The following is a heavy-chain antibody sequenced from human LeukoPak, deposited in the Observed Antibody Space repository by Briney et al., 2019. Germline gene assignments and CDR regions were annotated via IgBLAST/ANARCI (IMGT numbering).Heavy chain of an antibody. CDR1: GGSISSGSYY. CDR2: IYTSGST. Sequence: SQTLSLTCTVSGGSISSGSYYWSWIRQPAGKGLEWIGRIYTSGSTNYNPSLKSRVTISVDTSKNQFSLKLSSVTAADTAVYYCARGMHASKYYFDCWGQGTLVTVSS. CDR3: ARGMHASKYYFDC. V-gene: IGHV4-61*02. J-gene: IGHJ4*02. D-gene: IGHD2-8*01.